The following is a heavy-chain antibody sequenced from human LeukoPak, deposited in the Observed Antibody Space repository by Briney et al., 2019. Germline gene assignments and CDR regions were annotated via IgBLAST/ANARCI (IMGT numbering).Heavy chain of an antibody. Sequence: ASVKVSCKASGYTFTSYGISWVRQAPGQGLEWMGWISAYNGNTNYAQKLKGRVTMTTDTSTSTAYMELRSLRSDDTAVYYCAREYSSSGGDWFDPWGQGTLVTVSS. CDR2: ISAYNGNT. J-gene: IGHJ5*02. V-gene: IGHV1-18*01. D-gene: IGHD6-13*01. CDR1: GYTFTSYG. CDR3: AREYSSSGGDWFDP.